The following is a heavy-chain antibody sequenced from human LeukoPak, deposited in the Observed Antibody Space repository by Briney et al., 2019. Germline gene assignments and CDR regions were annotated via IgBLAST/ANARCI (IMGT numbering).Heavy chain of an antibody. CDR2: IIPILGIA. Sequence: SVTVSCKASGGTFSSYAISWVRQAPGQGLEWMGRIIPILGIANYAQKFQGRVTITADKSTSTAYMELSSLRSEDTAVYYCARGGIVGATGLDYWGQGTLVTVSS. J-gene: IGHJ4*02. D-gene: IGHD1-26*01. CDR1: GGTFSSYA. CDR3: ARGGIVGATGLDY. V-gene: IGHV1-69*04.